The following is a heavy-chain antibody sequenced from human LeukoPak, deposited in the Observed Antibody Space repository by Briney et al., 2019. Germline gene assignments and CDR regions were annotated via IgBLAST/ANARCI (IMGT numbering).Heavy chain of an antibody. V-gene: IGHV4-59*01. D-gene: IGHD3-10*01. CDR2: IYYSGST. CDR1: GGSISSYY. J-gene: IGHJ4*02. Sequence: PSETLSLTCTVSGGSISSYYWSWIRQPPGKGLEWIGYIYYSGSTNYNPSLKSRVTISVDTSKNQFSLKLSSVTAADTAVYYCALGGYHGSGPLWYWGQGTLVTVSS. CDR3: ALGGYHGSGPLWY.